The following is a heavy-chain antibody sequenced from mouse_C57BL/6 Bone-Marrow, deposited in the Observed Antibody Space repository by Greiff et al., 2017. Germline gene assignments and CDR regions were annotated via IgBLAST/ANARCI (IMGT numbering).Heavy chain of an antibody. J-gene: IGHJ3*01. V-gene: IGHV5-6*01. D-gene: IGHD1-1*01. CDR3: ARHELLRSPFAY. CDR1: GFTFSSYG. Sequence: DVHLVESGGDLVKPGGSLKLSCAASGFTFSSYGMSWVRQTPDKRLEWVATISSGGSYNYYPDSVTGRLTISRDNAKNTLYLQMSSLKSEDTAMYYCARHELLRSPFAYWGQGTLVTVSA. CDR2: ISSGGSYN.